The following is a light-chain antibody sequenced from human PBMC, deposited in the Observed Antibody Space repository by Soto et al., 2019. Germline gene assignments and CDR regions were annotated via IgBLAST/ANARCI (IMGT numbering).Light chain of an antibody. Sequence: ENVLTQSPATLSLSPGERATLSCRASQSVSSSYLAWYQQKPGQAPRLLIYGASTRATGIPDRFSGSGSGTDFTLTISRLEPEDVAVYYCQQYEAVVTFGQGTKVDIK. CDR1: QSVSSSY. CDR3: QQYEAVVT. V-gene: IGKV3-20*01. CDR2: GAS. J-gene: IGKJ1*01.